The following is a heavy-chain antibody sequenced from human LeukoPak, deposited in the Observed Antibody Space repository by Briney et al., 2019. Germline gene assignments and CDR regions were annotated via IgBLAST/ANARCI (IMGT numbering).Heavy chain of an antibody. J-gene: IGHJ4*02. V-gene: IGHV3-7*03. CDR2: IKQDGSEK. Sequence: PGGSLRLSCAASGFTFSNYWMSWVRQAPGKGLEWVANIKQDGSEKYYVDSVKGRFTISRDNAKNSLYLQMNSLRAEDTAVYYCARDRGWYSSGWYRYFDYWGQGTLVTVSP. CDR1: GFTFSNYW. D-gene: IGHD6-19*01. CDR3: ARDRGWYSSGWYRYFDY.